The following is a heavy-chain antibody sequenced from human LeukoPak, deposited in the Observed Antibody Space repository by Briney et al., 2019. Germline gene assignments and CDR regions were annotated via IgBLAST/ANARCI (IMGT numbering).Heavy chain of an antibody. V-gene: IGHV1-69*04. CDR1: GGTFSSYA. CDR3: ATRIIAVAGSDIDY. J-gene: IGHJ4*02. CDR2: IIPILGIA. D-gene: IGHD6-19*01. Sequence: SVKVSCKASGGTFSSYAISWVRQAPGQGLEWMGRIIPILGIANYAQKFQGRVTITADKSTSTAYMELSSLRSEDTAVYYCATRIIAVAGSDIDYWGQGTLVTVSS.